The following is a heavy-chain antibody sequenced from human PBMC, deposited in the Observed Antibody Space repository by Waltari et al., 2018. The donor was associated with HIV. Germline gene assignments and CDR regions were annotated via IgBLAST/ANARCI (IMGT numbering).Heavy chain of an antibody. V-gene: IGHV3-7*01. CDR3: ARDGGRRGPFGY. Sequence: EVQLVESGGGLVQPGGSLRLSCAASGFTFSNYWMSWVRQAPGKGLEWVANIKQDGSEKYYVDSLKGRFTISRDIDKNSVDLQMNSLRAEDTAVYYCARDGGRRGPFGYWGQGTLVTVSS. CDR1: GFTFSNYW. CDR2: IKQDGSEK. D-gene: IGHD3-3*01. J-gene: IGHJ4*02.